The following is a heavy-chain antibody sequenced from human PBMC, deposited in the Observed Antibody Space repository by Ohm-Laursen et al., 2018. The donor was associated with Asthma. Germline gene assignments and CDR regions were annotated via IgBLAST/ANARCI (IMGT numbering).Heavy chain of an antibody. J-gene: IGHJ4*02. CDR2: ISSSSSYT. CDR1: GFTFSDYY. Sequence: SLRLSCTASGFTFSDYYMSWIRQAPGKGLEWVSYISSSSSYTNYADSVKGRFTISRDNAKNSLYLQMNSLRPDDTAVYYCARDVMEWYLPAFDFWGQGTLVTVSS. CDR3: ARDVMEWYLPAFDF. V-gene: IGHV3-11*06. D-gene: IGHD3-3*01.